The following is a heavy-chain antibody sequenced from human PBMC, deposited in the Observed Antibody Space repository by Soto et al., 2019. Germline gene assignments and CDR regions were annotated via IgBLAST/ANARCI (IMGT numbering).Heavy chain of an antibody. CDR3: TTVRDFWSGYYYYYYGMDV. D-gene: IGHD3-3*01. CDR2: IKSKTDGGTT. J-gene: IGHJ6*02. V-gene: IGHV3-15*07. Sequence: PGGSLRLSCAASGFTFSNAWMNWVRQAPGKGLEWVGRIKSKTDGGTTDYAAPVKGRFTISRDDSKNTLYLQMNSLKTEDTAVYYCTTVRDFWSGYYYYYYGMDVWGQGTTVTVSS. CDR1: GFTFSNAW.